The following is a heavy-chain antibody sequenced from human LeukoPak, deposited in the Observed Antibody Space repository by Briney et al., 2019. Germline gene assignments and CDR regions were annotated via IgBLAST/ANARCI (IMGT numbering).Heavy chain of an antibody. CDR2: ISSSSSYI. CDR1: GFTFSSYS. CDR3: AREERWLQISWGIDY. Sequence: PGGSLRLSCAASGFTFSSYSMNWVRQAPGKGLEWVSSISSSSSYIYYADSVKGRFTISRDNAKNSLYLQMNSLRAEDTAVYYCAREERWLQISWGIDYWGQGTLVTVSS. J-gene: IGHJ4*02. D-gene: IGHD5-24*01. V-gene: IGHV3-21*01.